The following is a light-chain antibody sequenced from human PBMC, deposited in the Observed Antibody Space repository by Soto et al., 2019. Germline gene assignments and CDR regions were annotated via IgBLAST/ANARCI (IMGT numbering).Light chain of an antibody. Sequence: EIGMTQSPATLSLFPGERATLSGRASQSVTSNLDWYQQKPGQAHRLLIYGASTRATGIPARFSGSGSGTEFTLTISSRQSEDFAVYYCQQYHNWPPLTFRDWTQVHSK. J-gene: IGKJ4*01. V-gene: IGKV3-15*01. CDR1: QSVTSN. CDR3: QQYHNWPPLT. CDR2: GAS.